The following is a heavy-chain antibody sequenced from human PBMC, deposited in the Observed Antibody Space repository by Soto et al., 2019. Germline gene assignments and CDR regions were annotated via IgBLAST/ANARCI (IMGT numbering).Heavy chain of an antibody. CDR1: GGTFSSYA. J-gene: IGHJ2*01. CDR3: AREDYYDSSGYYYGDWYFDL. V-gene: IGHV1-69*06. D-gene: IGHD3-22*01. Sequence: QVQLVQSGAEVKKPGSSVKVSCKASGGTFSSYAISWVRQAPGQGLEWMGGIIPIFGTANYAQKFQGRATITADKSTSTAYMELSSLRSEDTAVYYCAREDYYDSSGYYYGDWYFDLWGRGTLVTVSS. CDR2: IIPIFGTA.